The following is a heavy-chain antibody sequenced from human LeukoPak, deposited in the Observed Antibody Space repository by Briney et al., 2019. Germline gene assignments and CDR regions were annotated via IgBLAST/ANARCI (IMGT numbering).Heavy chain of an antibody. CDR2: IYCSGST. J-gene: IGHJ4*02. CDR1: GGSISSSSYY. V-gene: IGHV4-39*01. CDR3: ARRIYYGSGSYSYFDY. Sequence: SETLSLTCTVSGGSISSSSYYWGWIRQPPGKGLEWIGSIYCSGSTYYNPSLKSRVTISVDTSKNQFSLKLSSVTAADTAVYYCARRIYYGSGSYSYFDYWGQGTLVTVSS. D-gene: IGHD3-10*01.